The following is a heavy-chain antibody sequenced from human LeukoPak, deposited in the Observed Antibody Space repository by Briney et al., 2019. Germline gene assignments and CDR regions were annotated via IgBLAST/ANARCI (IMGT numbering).Heavy chain of an antibody. J-gene: IGHJ6*02. Sequence: GGSLRLSCAASGFTFSIYWMNWVRQAPGKGLEWVANIKQDGSEKYYVDSVKGRFTISRDNAKNSLYLQMNSLRAEDTAVHYCAGGYAMDVWGQGTTVTVSS. D-gene: IGHD1-26*01. V-gene: IGHV3-7*02. CDR1: GFTFSIYW. CDR3: AGGYAMDV. CDR2: IKQDGSEK.